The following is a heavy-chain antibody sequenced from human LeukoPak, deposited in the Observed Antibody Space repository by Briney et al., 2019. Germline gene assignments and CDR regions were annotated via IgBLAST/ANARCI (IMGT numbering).Heavy chain of an antibody. V-gene: IGHV3-20*04. CDR1: GFTFDDYG. J-gene: IGHJ4*02. CDR2: INWNGGST. CDR3: AKSKPLGSYPTRNYFDY. D-gene: IGHD1-26*01. Sequence: GGSLRLSCAASGFTFDDYGMSWVRQAPGKGLEWVSGINWNGGSTGYADSVKGRFTISRDNSKNTLYLQMNSLRAEDTAVYYCAKSKPLGSYPTRNYFDYWGQGTLVTVSS.